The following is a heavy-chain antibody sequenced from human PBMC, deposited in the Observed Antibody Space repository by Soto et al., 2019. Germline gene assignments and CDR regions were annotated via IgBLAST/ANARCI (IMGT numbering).Heavy chain of an antibody. CDR2: INPNGGGT. D-gene: IGHD6-19*01. V-gene: IGHV1-2*02. Sequence: QVQLVQSGAEVKKPGAPVKVSCKASGYSFTGYYIHWVRQAPGQGLEWMGWINPNGGGTNYAQKLQGRVTMTRDTSISTAYMELSRLRSDDTAVYYCARDKGASGWNFDYWGQGTLVTVSS. CDR1: GYSFTGYY. CDR3: ARDKGASGWNFDY. J-gene: IGHJ4*02.